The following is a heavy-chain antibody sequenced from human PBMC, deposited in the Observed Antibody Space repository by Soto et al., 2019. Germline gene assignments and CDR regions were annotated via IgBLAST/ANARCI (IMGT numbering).Heavy chain of an antibody. J-gene: IGHJ4*02. D-gene: IGHD3-22*01. CDR2: INPNSGGT. V-gene: IGHV1-2*02. CDR3: ARGWEYYYDSSGYLTPDY. CDR1: GYTFTGYY. Sequence: ASVKVSCKASGYTFTGYYMHWVRQAPGQGLEWMGWINPNSGGTNYAQKFQGRVTMTRDTSISTAYMELSRLRSDDTAVYYCARGWEYYYDSSGYLTPDYWGQGTLVTVSS.